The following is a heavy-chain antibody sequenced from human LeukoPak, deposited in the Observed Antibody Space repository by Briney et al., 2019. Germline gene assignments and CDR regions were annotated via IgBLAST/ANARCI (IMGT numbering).Heavy chain of an antibody. V-gene: IGHV1-69*13. D-gene: IGHD1-26*01. CDR2: IIPIFGTA. CDR3: ARGGSYYVDYFDY. Sequence: SVKVSCKASGGTFSSYDISWVRQAPGQGLEWMGGIIPIFGTANYAQKFQGRVTIIADESTSTAYMELSSLRSEDTAVYYCARGGSYYVDYFDYWGQGTLVTVSS. CDR1: GGTFSSYD. J-gene: IGHJ4*02.